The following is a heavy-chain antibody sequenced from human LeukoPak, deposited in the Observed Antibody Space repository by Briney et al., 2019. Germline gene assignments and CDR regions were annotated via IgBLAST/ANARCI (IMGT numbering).Heavy chain of an antibody. D-gene: IGHD2-2*01. V-gene: IGHV1-46*01. CDR1: GSAFTSYY. CDR2: INPSGGST. Sequence: ASVQGSSQASGSAFTSYYMHWVRPATRQGLGWMGIINPSGGSTSYTQKFPGSVTMTRDTSTSTVYLELSSLRSEDTAVYYCATDCSSTSCYVGSYYYYGMDVWGQGTTVTVSS. J-gene: IGHJ6*02. CDR3: ATDCSSTSCYVGSYYYYGMDV.